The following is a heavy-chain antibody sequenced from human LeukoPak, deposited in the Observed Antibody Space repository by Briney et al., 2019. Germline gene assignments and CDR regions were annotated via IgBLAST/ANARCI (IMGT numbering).Heavy chain of an antibody. J-gene: IGHJ5*02. V-gene: IGHV4-4*07. CDR1: GDSISSYY. CDR2: IYTSGST. Sequence: PSGTLSLTCTVSGDSISSYYWSWIRQPAGKGLGWIGRIYTSGSTNYNPSLKSRVTMSVDTSKNQFSLKLSSVTAADTAVYYCASSESYYDILTGSWGQGTLVTVSS. CDR3: ASSESYYDILTGS. D-gene: IGHD3-9*01.